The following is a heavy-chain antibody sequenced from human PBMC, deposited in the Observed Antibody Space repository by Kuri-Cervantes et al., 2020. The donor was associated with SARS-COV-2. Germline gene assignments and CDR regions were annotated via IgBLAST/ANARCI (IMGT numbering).Heavy chain of an antibody. Sequence: ASVKVSCKAPGYTFTSYGISWVRQAPGQGLEWMGIINPSGGSTSYAQKFQGRVTMTRDTSTSTVYMELSSLRSEDTAVYYCARDPNVSAFDIRGQGTMVTVSS. J-gene: IGHJ3*02. CDR1: GYTFTSYG. V-gene: IGHV1-46*01. CDR2: INPSGGST. D-gene: IGHD2-8*01. CDR3: ARDPNVSAFDI.